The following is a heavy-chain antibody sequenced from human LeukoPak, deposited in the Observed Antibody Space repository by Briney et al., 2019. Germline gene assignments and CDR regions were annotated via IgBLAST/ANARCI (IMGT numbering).Heavy chain of an antibody. V-gene: IGHV1-2*02. Sequence: ASVKVSCKASGYTFTGYYMHWVRQAPGQGLEWMICINPNSGGTNYAQMFQGRVTMTRDTSISTAYMELSRLRSDDTAVYYCARDLNSSGWYWGYYYYYGMDVWGQGTTVTVSS. CDR1: GYTFTGYY. J-gene: IGHJ6*02. CDR2: INPNSGGT. CDR3: ARDLNSSGWYWGYYYYYGMDV. D-gene: IGHD6-19*01.